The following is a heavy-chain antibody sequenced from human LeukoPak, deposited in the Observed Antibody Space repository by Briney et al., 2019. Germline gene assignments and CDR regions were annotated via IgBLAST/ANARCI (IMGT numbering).Heavy chain of an antibody. CDR2: IYTSGST. CDR1: GGSISSYH. D-gene: IGHD3-22*01. J-gene: IGHJ4*02. V-gene: IGHV4-4*07. CDR3: ARLKRYYDSSGYYYEAFDY. Sequence: SETLSLTCTVSGGSISSYHWSWIRQPAGKGLEWIGRIYTSGSTNYNPSLKSRVTMSVDTSKNQFSLKLSSVTAADTAVYYCARLKRYYDSSGYYYEAFDYWGQGTLVTVSS.